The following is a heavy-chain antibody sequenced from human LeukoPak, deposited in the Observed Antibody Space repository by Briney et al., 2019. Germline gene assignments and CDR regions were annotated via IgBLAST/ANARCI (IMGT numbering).Heavy chain of an antibody. CDR2: ISGSGGST. J-gene: IGHJ4*02. D-gene: IGHD5-12*01. Sequence: GGSLRLSCAASGFTFSSYAMSWVRQAPGKGLEWVSAISGSGGSTYYPDSVKGRFTISRDNSKNTLYLQMNSLRAEDTAVYYCARSGYSGYDYLDYWGQGTLVTVSS. CDR3: ARSGYSGYDYLDY. V-gene: IGHV3-23*01. CDR1: GFTFSSYA.